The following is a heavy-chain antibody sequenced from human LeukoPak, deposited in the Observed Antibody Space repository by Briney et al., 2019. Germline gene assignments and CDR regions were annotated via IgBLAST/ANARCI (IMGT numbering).Heavy chain of an antibody. CDR2: IYPGDYDT. J-gene: IGHJ5*02. CDR3: ARRAGGYYGGGGSFDP. CDR1: GCSFTSYW. V-gene: IGHV5-51*01. Sequence: GAALKISCKGAGCSFTSYWIGGGRQMPGKGLEWMGIIYPGDYDTRYRTSFQGQVTISADKSISTAYLQWSSLKASDTAMYYCARRAGGYYGGGGSFDPWGQGTLVTVSS. D-gene: IGHD3-10*01.